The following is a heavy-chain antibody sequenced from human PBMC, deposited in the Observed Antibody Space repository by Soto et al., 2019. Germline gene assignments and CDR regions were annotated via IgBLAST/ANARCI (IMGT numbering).Heavy chain of an antibody. D-gene: IGHD3-22*01. V-gene: IGHV1-69*01. CDR2: IIPMFGTA. J-gene: IGHJ4*02. CDR1: GYTFTGYY. Sequence: QVQLVQSGAEVKKPGASVKVSCKASGYTFTGYYMHWVRQAPGQGLEWMGGIIPMFGTANYARKFQGRVTITADESTSTAYMELRSLRSEDTAVYYCARGVHYDSSGYYYFYWGQGTLVTVSS. CDR3: ARGVHYDSSGYYYFY.